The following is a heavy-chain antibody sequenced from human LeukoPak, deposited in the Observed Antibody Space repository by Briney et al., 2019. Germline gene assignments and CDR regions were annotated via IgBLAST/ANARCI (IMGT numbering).Heavy chain of an antibody. CDR3: AKPPQGGYQGYWYFDL. CDR1: GFTFDDYA. Sequence: PGGSLRLSCAASGFTFDDYAMHWVRQAPGKGLEWVSGISWNSGSIGYADSVKGRFTISRDNAKNSLYLQMNSLRAEDTALYYCAKPPQGGYQGYWYFDLWGRGTLVTVSS. J-gene: IGHJ2*01. V-gene: IGHV3-9*01. CDR2: ISWNSGSI. D-gene: IGHD3-22*01.